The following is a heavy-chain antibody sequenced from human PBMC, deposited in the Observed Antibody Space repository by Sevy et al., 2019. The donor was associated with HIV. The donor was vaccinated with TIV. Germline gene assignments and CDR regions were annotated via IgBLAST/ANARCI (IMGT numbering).Heavy chain of an antibody. J-gene: IGHJ4*02. CDR2: INPNSGGT. Sequence: ASVKVSCKASGYTFTGYYMHWVRQAPGQGLEWMGWINPNSGGTNYAQTFQGRVTMTRDTSISTAYMELSRLRSDDTAVYYCARDLSYYDFWSGYPLPYYYFDYWGQGTLVTVSS. CDR1: GYTFTGYY. V-gene: IGHV1-2*02. CDR3: ARDLSYYDFWSGYPLPYYYFDY. D-gene: IGHD3-3*01.